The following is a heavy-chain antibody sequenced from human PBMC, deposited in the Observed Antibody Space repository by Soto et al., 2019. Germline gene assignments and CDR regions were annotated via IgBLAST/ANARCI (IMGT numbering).Heavy chain of an antibody. Sequence: PGGSLRLSCAASGFTFSSYAVSWVRQAPGKGPEWISSISGSGSTIYYADSVKGRFTISRDNSKNTLYLQMSSLRAEDTAVYYCAKVLYYYDSSGYYYFDYWGQGTLVIVSS. CDR3: AKVLYYYDSSGYYYFDY. J-gene: IGHJ4*02. D-gene: IGHD3-22*01. CDR1: GFTFSSYA. CDR2: ISGSGSTI. V-gene: IGHV3-23*01.